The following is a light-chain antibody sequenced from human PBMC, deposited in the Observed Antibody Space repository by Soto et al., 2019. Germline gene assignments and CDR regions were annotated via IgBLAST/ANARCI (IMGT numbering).Light chain of an antibody. CDR3: CSYAGSITFVV. V-gene: IGLV2-23*02. CDR1: SSDVGSYNL. J-gene: IGLJ2*01. Sequence: QSVLTQPASVSGSPGQSITISCTGTSSDVGSYNLVSWYLQHPGKAPKLMIYEVTKRPSGVSDRFSGSKSGNTASLTISGLQAEDEADYYCCSYAGSITFVVFGGGTQLTVL. CDR2: EVT.